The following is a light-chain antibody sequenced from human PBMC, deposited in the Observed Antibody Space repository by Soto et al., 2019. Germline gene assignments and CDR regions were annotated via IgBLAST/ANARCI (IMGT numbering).Light chain of an antibody. CDR1: SSDVGGHTF. J-gene: IGLJ1*01. Sequence: QSALTQPRSVSGSPGQSVTISCTGTSSDVGGHTFVSWYQLHPSTAPKLIIFDVSKRPSGVPDRFSGSKSGNTASLTISGLQAEDEADYHCCSYAGRNTYVFGTGTKLTVL. CDR3: CSYAGRNTYV. CDR2: DVS. V-gene: IGLV2-11*01.